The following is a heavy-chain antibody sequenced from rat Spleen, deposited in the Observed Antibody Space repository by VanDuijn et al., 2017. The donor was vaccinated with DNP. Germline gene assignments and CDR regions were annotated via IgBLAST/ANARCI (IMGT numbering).Heavy chain of an antibody. CDR2: ISYDGSST. V-gene: IGHV5-7*01. CDR1: GFTFSDYN. J-gene: IGHJ2*01. D-gene: IGHD1-12*02. CDR3: ARDMDYYDGSYYRYYFDY. Sequence: EVQLVESGGGLVQPGRSLKLSCAASGFTFSDYNMAWVRQAPKKGLEWVATISYDGSSTYYRDSVKGRFTISRDNAKSTLYLRMNSLRSEDTATYYCARDMDYYDGSYYRYYFDYWGQGVMVTVSS.